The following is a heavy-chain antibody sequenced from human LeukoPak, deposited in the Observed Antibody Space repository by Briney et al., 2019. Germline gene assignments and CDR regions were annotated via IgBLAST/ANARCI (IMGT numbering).Heavy chain of an antibody. CDR3: ARAHVLRYFDWRKAGYYFDY. CDR1: GFTFSSYS. D-gene: IGHD3-9*01. V-gene: IGHV3-48*01. Sequence: PGGPLRLSCAASGFTFSSYSMNWVRQAPGKGLEWVSYISSSSSTIYYADSVKGRFTISRDNAKNSLYLQMNSLRAEDTAVYYCARAHVLRYFDWRKAGYYFDYWGQGTLVTVSS. J-gene: IGHJ4*02. CDR2: ISSSSSTI.